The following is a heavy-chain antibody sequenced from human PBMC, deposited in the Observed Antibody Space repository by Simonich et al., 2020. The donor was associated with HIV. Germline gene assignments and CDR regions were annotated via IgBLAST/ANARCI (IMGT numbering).Heavy chain of an antibody. Sequence: QLQLQESGPGLVKPSETLSLTCSVSGASISFTRRYYWGWIRQSPGKGLEWIGSIFYRGSTYYNPALKSRVTISVDTAKNQFSLKLRSVTAADTAVYYCARLMNYDSWSGYYLPPERHREFWGQGTLVTVSS. J-gene: IGHJ4*02. CDR3: ARLMNYDSWSGYYLPPERHREF. D-gene: IGHD3-3*01. CDR2: IFYRGST. CDR1: GASISFTRRYY. V-gene: IGHV4-39*01.